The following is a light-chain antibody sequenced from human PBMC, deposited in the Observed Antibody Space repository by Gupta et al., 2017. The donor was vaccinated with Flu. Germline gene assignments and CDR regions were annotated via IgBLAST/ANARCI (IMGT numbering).Light chain of an antibody. Sequence: HSVLTQPPSASGTPGQRVTISCSGSNSNIGSNTVNWYKQLPGTAPELLIYSNNQRPSGVPDRFSGSKSGTSASLAISGLQSEDEADYYCAAWDDSLRGPVFGGGTKLTVL. CDR1: NSNIGSNT. J-gene: IGLJ3*02. CDR2: SNN. V-gene: IGLV1-44*01. CDR3: AAWDDSLRGPV.